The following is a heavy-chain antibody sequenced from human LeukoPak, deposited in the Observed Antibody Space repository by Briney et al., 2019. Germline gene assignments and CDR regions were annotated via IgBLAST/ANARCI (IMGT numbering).Heavy chain of an antibody. V-gene: IGHV3-30*02. D-gene: IGHD3-3*01. CDR1: GFTFSSLG. J-gene: IGHJ4*02. Sequence: GGSLRLSCAASGFTFSSLGMHWVRQATGKGLEWMAFIRSDGTKEYYGDSVKGRLTISRDNSKNTLYLQMNSLRADDTAVYYCASDLWSSGHQRWGQGTLVTVSS. CDR3: ASDLWSSGHQR. CDR2: IRSDGTKE.